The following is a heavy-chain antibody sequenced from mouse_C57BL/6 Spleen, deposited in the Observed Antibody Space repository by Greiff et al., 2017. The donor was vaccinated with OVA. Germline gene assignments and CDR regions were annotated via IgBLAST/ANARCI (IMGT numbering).Heavy chain of an antibody. D-gene: IGHD2-4*01. CDR3: ARSGDYDGDAMDY. Sequence: QVQLQQSGPELVKPGASVKLSCKASGYTFTSYDINWVKQRPGQGLEWIGWIYPRDGSTKYNEKFKGKATLTVDTSSSTAYMELHSLTSEDSAVYFCARSGDYDGDAMDYWGQGTSVTVSS. CDR2: IYPRDGST. CDR1: GYTFTSYD. J-gene: IGHJ4*01. V-gene: IGHV1-85*01.